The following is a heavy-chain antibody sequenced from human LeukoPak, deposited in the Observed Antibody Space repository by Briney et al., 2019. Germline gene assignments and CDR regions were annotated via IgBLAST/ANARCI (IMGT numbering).Heavy chain of an antibody. CDR3: AGKYSSSWNFDY. V-gene: IGHV1-69*06. CDR1: GGTFSSYA. D-gene: IGHD6-13*01. J-gene: IGHJ4*02. Sequence: ASVKVSCKASGGTFSSYAISWVRQAPGQGLEWMGGIIPIFGTANYAQKFQGRVTITADKSTSTAYMELSSLRSEDTAVYYCAGKYSSSWNFDYWGQGTLVTVSS. CDR2: IIPIFGTA.